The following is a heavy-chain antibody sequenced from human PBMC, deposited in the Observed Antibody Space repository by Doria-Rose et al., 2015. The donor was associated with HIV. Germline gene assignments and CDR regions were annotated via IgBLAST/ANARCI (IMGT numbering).Heavy chain of an antibody. J-gene: IGHJ6*03. Sequence: VQLVQSGGGLVQPGRSLRLSCVGSGFSFESYAMHWVRLAPGKGLEWVAGLSWDSGAKGNADSVAGRFTISRDNAKKSVYLEMRSPRPEDTAFYYCAKAPIIGPKYYFYMDVWGKGTSVTVSS. CDR1: GFSFESYA. CDR2: LSWDSGAK. V-gene: IGHV3-9*01. CDR3: AKAPIIGPKYYFYMDV. D-gene: IGHD3-3*01.